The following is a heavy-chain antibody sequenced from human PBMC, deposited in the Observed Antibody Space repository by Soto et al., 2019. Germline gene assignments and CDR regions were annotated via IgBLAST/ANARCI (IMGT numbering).Heavy chain of an antibody. CDR2: IYYSGST. CDR3: ARSMLRQFYY. Sequence: SETLSLTCTVSGGSISSYYWSWIRQPPGKGLEWIGYIYYSGSTNYNPSLKSRVTISVDTSKNQFSLKLSSVTAAATAVYYSARSMLRQFYYWGQGTLFTVYS. CDR1: GGSISSYY. V-gene: IGHV4-59*01. J-gene: IGHJ4*02. D-gene: IGHD2-8*01.